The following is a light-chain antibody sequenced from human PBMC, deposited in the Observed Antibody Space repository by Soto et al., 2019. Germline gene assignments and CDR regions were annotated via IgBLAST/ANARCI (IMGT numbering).Light chain of an antibody. V-gene: IGKV3-11*01. CDR2: DAS. J-gene: IGKJ4*01. CDR3: QQRSNWPSLT. CDR1: QSVGSY. Sequence: EIVLIQSPATLSLSPGERATLSCRASQSVGSYLAWYQHKPGQPPRLLISDASNRATGIPARFSGSGSETDFTLTISSLEPEDSAVYYCQQRSNWPSLTFGGGTKVEIK.